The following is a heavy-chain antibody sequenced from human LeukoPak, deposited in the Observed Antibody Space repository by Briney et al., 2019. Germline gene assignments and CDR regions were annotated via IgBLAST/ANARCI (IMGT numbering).Heavy chain of an antibody. CDR1: GFTFSSYW. J-gene: IGHJ4*02. D-gene: IGHD1-26*01. Sequence: GGSLRLSCVASGFTFSSYWMHWVRQAPGKGLVWVSRINSDGSSTSYADSVKGRFTISRDNAKNTLYLQMNSLRAEDTAVYYCAREVGRSGSNDFDYWGQGTLVTVSS. V-gene: IGHV3-74*01. CDR2: INSDGSST. CDR3: AREVGRSGSNDFDY.